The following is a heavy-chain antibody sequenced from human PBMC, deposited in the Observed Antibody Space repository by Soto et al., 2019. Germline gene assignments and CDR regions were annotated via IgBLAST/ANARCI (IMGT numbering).Heavy chain of an antibody. V-gene: IGHV4-34*01. CDR3: ARAKRLRAHYYYGMDV. CDR1: GGSFSGYY. J-gene: IGHJ6*02. D-gene: IGHD6-25*01. CDR2: INHSGST. Sequence: SETLSLTCAVYGGSFSGYYWSWIRQPPGKGLEWIGEINHSGSTNYNPSLKSRVTISVDTSKNQFSLKLSSVTAADTAVYYCARAKRLRAHYYYGMDVWGQGTTVTVSS.